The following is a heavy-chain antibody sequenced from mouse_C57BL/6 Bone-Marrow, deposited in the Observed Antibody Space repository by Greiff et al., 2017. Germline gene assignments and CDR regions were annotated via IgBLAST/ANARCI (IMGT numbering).Heavy chain of an antibody. J-gene: IGHJ1*03. V-gene: IGHV1-19*01. Sequence: VQLQQSGPVLVKPGASVKMSCKASGYTFTDYYMNWVKQSHGKSLEWIGVINPYNGGTSYNQKFKGKATLTVDKSSSTAYMELNSLTSEDSAVYYCARSLRYPSYWYFDVWGTGTTVTVSS. D-gene: IGHD1-1*01. CDR1: GYTFTDYY. CDR2: INPYNGGT. CDR3: ARSLRYPSYWYFDV.